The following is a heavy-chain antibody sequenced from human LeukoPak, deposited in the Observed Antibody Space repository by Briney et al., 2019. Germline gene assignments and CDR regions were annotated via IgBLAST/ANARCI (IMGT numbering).Heavy chain of an antibody. CDR2: ISSSSSYI. D-gene: IGHD3-10*01. J-gene: IGHJ4*02. CDR1: GFTFISYS. V-gene: IGHV3-21*01. Sequence: PGGSLRLSCAASGFTFISYSMNWVRQAPGKGLEWVSSISSSSSYIYYADSVKGRFTISRDNAKNSLYLQMNSLRAEDTAVYYCAKGLRWFGNFYFNFFDHWGQGILVTVSS. CDR3: AKGLRWFGNFYFNFFDH.